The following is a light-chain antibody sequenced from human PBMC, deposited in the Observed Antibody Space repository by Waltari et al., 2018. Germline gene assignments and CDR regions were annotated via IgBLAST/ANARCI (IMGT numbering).Light chain of an antibody. CDR2: WAS. V-gene: IGKV4-1*01. Sequence: DIVMTQSPDSLAVSLGERVTINCKSSQSLLFTSNNRNYLAWYQQKPGQAPKLFIYWASVRESGVPNRFSGSGSGTDFTLIISGLQPEDVAVYFCQQYYSTPLTFGGGTKVEIK. CDR3: QQYYSTPLT. J-gene: IGKJ4*01. CDR1: QSLLFTSNNRNY.